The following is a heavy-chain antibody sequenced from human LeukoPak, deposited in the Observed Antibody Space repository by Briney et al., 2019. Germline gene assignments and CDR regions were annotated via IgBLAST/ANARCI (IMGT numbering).Heavy chain of an antibody. CDR2: INPNSGGT. CDR1: GYSFTGYY. D-gene: IGHD4-17*01. Sequence: ASVKVSCKASGYSFTGYYMHWVRLAPGQGLEWMGWINPNSGGTDYAQKFQGRVTMTRDTSISTAYMELSRLRSDDTAVYYCASTRGYGDFYFDYWGQGTLVTVSS. J-gene: IGHJ4*02. CDR3: ASTRGYGDFYFDY. V-gene: IGHV1-2*02.